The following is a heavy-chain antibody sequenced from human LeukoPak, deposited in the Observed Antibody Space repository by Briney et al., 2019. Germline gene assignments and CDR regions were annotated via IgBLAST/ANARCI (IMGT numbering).Heavy chain of an antibody. CDR3: AKEFWSGYQYFDS. CDR1: GFTFSTYA. CDR2: VRGSGTDT. Sequence: GGSLRLSCAASGFTFSTYAMSWVRQAPGKGLEWVSAVRGSGTDTYYADSVKGRFTISRDNSKSTLYLQMDSLRAEDTADTAVYYCAKEFWSGYQYFDSWGQGTLVTVSS. J-gene: IGHJ4*02. V-gene: IGHV3-23*01. D-gene: IGHD3-3*01.